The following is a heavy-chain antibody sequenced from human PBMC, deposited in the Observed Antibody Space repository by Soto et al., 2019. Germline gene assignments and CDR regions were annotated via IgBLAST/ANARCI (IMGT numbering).Heavy chain of an antibody. Sequence: VKVSCTASGGTFSSYAISWVRQAPGQGLEWMGGIIPIFGTANYAQKFQGRVTITADESTSTAYMELSSLRSEDTAVYYCARDRGAFCSSTSCYERYYYYYGMDVWGQGTTVTVSS. J-gene: IGHJ6*02. CDR3: ARDRGAFCSSTSCYERYYYYYGMDV. CDR2: IIPIFGTA. CDR1: GGTFSSYA. V-gene: IGHV1-69*13. D-gene: IGHD2-2*01.